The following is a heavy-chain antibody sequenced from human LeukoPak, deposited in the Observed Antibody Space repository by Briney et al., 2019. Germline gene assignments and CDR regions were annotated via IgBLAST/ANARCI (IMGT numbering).Heavy chain of an antibody. V-gene: IGHV1-2*02. Sequence: ASVKVSCKASGYTFTGYYMHWVRQAPGQGLEWMGWINPNSGGTNYAQKFQGRVTMTRDTSISTAYMELSRLRSDDTAVYYCARVSLDYYDSSGYYLGDWGQGTLVTVSS. CDR3: ARVSLDYYDSSGYYLGD. D-gene: IGHD3-22*01. J-gene: IGHJ4*02. CDR2: INPNSGGT. CDR1: GYTFTGYY.